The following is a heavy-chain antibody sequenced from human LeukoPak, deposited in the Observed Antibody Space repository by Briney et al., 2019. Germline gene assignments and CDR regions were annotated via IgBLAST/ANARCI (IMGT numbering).Heavy chain of an antibody. J-gene: IGHJ4*02. CDR2: INHSGST. V-gene: IGHV4-34*01. D-gene: IGHD3-10*01. CDR3: AGPGAGDLDY. Sequence: SETLSLTCAVYGGPFGVYYWSWVRQPPGKGLEWIGEINHSGSTNYNPSLKSRVTISVDTSKNHFSLKLSSVTAADTAVYYCAGPGAGDLDYWGQGTLVAVSS. CDR1: GGPFGVYY.